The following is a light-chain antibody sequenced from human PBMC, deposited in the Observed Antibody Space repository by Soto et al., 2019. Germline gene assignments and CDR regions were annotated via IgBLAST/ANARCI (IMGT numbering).Light chain of an antibody. CDR2: RVS. V-gene: IGKV2-40*01. CDR1: QSLLHSNVYTY. Sequence: DLVMTQTPPSLPVNPGEPASISCRSSQSLLHSNVYTYLHWYLQNPGQSPQLPIYRVSNHLSEVPDRVSGSWSGSDFTMKISLAKAGHDGVYDCTQPDPLTFGGGTKVVLK. J-gene: IGKJ4*01. CDR3: TQPDPLT.